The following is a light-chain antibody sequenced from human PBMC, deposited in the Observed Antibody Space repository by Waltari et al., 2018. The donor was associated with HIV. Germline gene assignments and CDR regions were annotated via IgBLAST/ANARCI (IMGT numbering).Light chain of an antibody. V-gene: IGLV6-57*04. J-gene: IGLJ3*02. CDR1: SGSIASNS. Sequence: NFMLTQPHSVSESPGKTVTISCTRSSGSIASNSVPWYQQRPGSAPTTVIYEDNQRPSGVPDRFSGSIDSSSNSASLTISGLKTEDETDYYCQSYDSSNRVFGGGTKLTVL. CDR3: QSYDSSNRV. CDR2: EDN.